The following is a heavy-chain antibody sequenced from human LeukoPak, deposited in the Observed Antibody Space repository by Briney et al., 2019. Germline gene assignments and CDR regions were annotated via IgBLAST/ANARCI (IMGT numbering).Heavy chain of an antibody. V-gene: IGHV4-34*01. Sequence: SETLSLTCTVQGGSLSGAYWTWIRQPPGKGLEWIGEINHTGSTNYNPSFKSRVTMSADTPKNQVSLNLTSVTAADTAVYYCARGPVRLARPYDYWGQGTLVTVSS. D-gene: IGHD6-19*01. CDR2: INHTGST. CDR3: ARGPVRLARPYDY. J-gene: IGHJ4*02. CDR1: GGSLSGAY.